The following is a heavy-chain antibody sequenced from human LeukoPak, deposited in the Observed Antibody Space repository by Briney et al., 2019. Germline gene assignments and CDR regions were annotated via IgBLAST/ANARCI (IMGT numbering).Heavy chain of an antibody. D-gene: IGHD3-3*01. J-gene: IGHJ3*02. CDR3: ARVFRPSLTVFIIRGAFDI. CDR2: IYAGSVT. CDR1: GFTVSNNF. V-gene: IGHV3-66*01. Sequence: SGGSLRLSCAASGFTVSNNFMTWVRQSPGKGLEYVSVIYAGSVTYYADSVKGRFTISRDNDKNSLYLQMNSLRAEDTAVYYCARVFRPSLTVFIIRGAFDIWGQGTMVTVSS.